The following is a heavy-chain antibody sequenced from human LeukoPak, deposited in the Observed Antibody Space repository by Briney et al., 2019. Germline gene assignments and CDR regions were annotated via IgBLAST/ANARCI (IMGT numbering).Heavy chain of an antibody. J-gene: IGHJ4*02. CDR2: DYYSGTT. V-gene: IGHV4-39*01. CDR3: ARHNNYGANSMSFDS. CDR1: GGSMSSYY. D-gene: IGHD4-23*01. Sequence: PSETLSLTCTVSGGSMSSYYWAWMRQPPGKGLEWIGSDYYSGTTYYNPSLKSRVTISVDTSKNQFSLKLSSVTAADTAVYYCARHNNYGANSMSFDSWGQGTLVTVSS.